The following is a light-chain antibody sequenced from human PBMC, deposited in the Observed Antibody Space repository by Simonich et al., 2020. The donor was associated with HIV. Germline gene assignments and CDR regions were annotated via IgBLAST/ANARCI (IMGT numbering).Light chain of an antibody. CDR3: QHLNSFPLT. J-gene: IGKJ3*01. CDR1: QGIRNS. V-gene: IGKV1-NL1*01. Sequence: DIQITQSPSSLSASVGDRVTITCRASQGIRNSLAWYQQRPVKSPKLLINAAYRLESGVPSRFSGSGSGTEFTLTISSLQPEDFATYYCQHLNSFPLTFGPGTKVDIK. CDR2: AAY.